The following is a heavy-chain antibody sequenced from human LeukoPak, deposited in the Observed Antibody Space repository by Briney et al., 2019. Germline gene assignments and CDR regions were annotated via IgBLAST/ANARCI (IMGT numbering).Heavy chain of an antibody. CDR1: GFTFNNYW. CDR3: LAGYYYYYMDV. J-gene: IGHJ6*03. D-gene: IGHD6-13*01. CDR2: TNTHGTSA. Sequence: GGSLRLSFAAAGFTFNNYWMHWVRQAPCKGLVWVARTNTHGTSASYADSVKGRFIISRDNANNTLYLQMNGLRDEDTGVYYALAGYYYYYMDVWGKGTTVTVSS. V-gene: IGHV3-74*01.